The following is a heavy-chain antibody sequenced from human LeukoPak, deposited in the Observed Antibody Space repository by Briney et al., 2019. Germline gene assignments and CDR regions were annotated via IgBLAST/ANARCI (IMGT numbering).Heavy chain of an antibody. D-gene: IGHD6-19*01. CDR1: GFTFSSYA. CDR3: AKVGYSSGHFDY. CDR2: ISGSGGST. J-gene: IGHJ4*02. V-gene: IGHV3-23*01. Sequence: GGSLRLSCAASGFTFSSYAMSWVRQAPWKGLGWVSAISGSGGSTYYADSVKGRFTISRDNSKNTLYLQMNSLRAEDTAVYYCAKVGYSSGHFDYWGQGTLVTVSS.